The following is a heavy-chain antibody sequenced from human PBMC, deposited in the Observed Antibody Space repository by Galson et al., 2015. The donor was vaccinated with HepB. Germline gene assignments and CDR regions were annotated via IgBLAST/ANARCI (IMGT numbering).Heavy chain of an antibody. D-gene: IGHD2-21*01. CDR1: GYTFTSYG. CDR3: AKSRWVNFVTLFRGAIPDVFDI. V-gene: IGHV1-18*01. Sequence: SVKVSCKAYGYTFTSYGISWVRQAPGQGLQWMGWISSYNGHTNYPQHLQGRVTMTTDTSTTTAYLELSTLRSDDTAVYYCAKSRWVNFVTLFRGAIPDVFDIWGQGTMITVSS. CDR2: ISSYNGHT. J-gene: IGHJ3*02.